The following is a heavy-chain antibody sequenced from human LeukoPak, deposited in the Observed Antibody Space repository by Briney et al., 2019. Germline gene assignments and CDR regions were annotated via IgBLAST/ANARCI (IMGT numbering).Heavy chain of an antibody. CDR2: IRYDGSNK. J-gene: IGHJ3*02. CDR3: AKDLWFGELLYAIDI. D-gene: IGHD3-10*01. Sequence: SGGSLRLSCAASGFTFSTYSMNWVRQAPGKGLEWVAFIRYDGSNKYYADSVKGRFTISRDNSKNTLYLQMNSLRAEDTAVYYCAKDLWFGELLYAIDIWGQGTMVTVSS. V-gene: IGHV3-30*02. CDR1: GFTFSTYS.